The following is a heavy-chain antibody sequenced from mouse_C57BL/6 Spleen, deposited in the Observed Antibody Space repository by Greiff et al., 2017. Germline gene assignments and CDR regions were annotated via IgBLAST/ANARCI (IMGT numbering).Heavy chain of an antibody. CDR1: GYTFTDYE. CDR3: TRCMGIYDGYYSFAY. J-gene: IGHJ3*01. CDR2: IDPETGGT. D-gene: IGHD2-3*01. Sequence: VQLQQSGAELVRPGASVTLSCKASGYTFTDYEMHWVKQTPVHGLEWIGAIDPETGGTAYNQKFKGKAILTADKSSSTAYMELRSLTSEDSAVYYCTRCMGIYDGYYSFAYWGQGTLVTVSA. V-gene: IGHV1-15*01.